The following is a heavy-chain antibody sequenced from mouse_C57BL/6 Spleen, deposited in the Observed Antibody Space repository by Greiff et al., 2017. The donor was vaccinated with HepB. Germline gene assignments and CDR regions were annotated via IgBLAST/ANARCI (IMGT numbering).Heavy chain of an antibody. Sequence: QVQLQQPGAELVMPGASVKLSCKASGYTFTSYWMHWVKQRPGQGLEWIGEIDPSDSYTNYNQKFNGKSTLTVDKSSSTAYMQLSSLTSEDSAVYYCARRGSTVVAGYWGQGTTLTVSS. V-gene: IGHV1-69*01. CDR2: IDPSDSYT. J-gene: IGHJ2*01. D-gene: IGHD1-1*01. CDR3: ARRGSTVVAGY. CDR1: GYTFTSYW.